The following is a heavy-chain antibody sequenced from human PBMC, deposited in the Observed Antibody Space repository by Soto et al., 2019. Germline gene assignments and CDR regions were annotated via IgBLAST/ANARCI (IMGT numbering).Heavy chain of an antibody. J-gene: IGHJ3*02. D-gene: IGHD3-16*02. V-gene: IGHV3-11*01. CDR1: GFTFSDYY. CDR2: ISSSGTTI. CDR3: ATGPSNYDYIWGSYRERGAFDI. Sequence: QVQLVESGGDLVKPGGSLRLSSTTSGFTFSDYYMSWIRQAPGKGLEWVSYISSSGTTIYYTDSVKGRFTISRDNAKNSLYLQMNSLRAEDTAVYYCATGPSNYDYIWGSYRERGAFDIWGQGTLVTVSS.